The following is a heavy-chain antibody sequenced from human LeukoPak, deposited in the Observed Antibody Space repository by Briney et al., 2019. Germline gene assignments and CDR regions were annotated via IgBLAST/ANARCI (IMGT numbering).Heavy chain of an antibody. CDR1: GGAISSSSYY. D-gene: IGHD3-10*01. CDR3: ARDLSTYYYGSGSANWFDP. V-gene: IGHV4-39*07. Sequence: SETLSLTCTVSGGAISSSSYYWGWIRQPRGKGLEWIGSIYYSGSTHYNPSLKSRVTISIDTSKTQFSLKLSSVIAADTAMYYCARDLSTYYYGSGSANWFDPWGQGTLVTVSS. J-gene: IGHJ5*02. CDR2: IYYSGST.